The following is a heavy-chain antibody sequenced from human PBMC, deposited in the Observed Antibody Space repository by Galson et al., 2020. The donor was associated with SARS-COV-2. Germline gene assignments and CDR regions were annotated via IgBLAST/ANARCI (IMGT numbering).Heavy chain of an antibody. D-gene: IGHD2-15*01. CDR2: ISASGATK. J-gene: IGHJ4*02. Sequence: GESLKISCAASGFTFSSCAMSWVRQAPGKGLEWVSPISASGATKYYADSVKGRFSISRDNSQNTLYLQMNSLRAEDTALYYCAKQGGSWGWSDFWGQGTLVTVSS. CDR3: AKQGGSWGWSDF. CDR1: GFTFSSCA. V-gene: IGHV3-23*01.